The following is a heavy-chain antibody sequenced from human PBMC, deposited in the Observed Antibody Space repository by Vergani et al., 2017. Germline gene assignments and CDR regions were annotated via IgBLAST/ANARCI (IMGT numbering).Heavy chain of an antibody. V-gene: IGHV4-59*08. D-gene: IGHD3-3*01. CDR1: GGSISSYY. J-gene: IGHJ4*02. CDR3: ARLGGSKVLLEWAPKRPHFDY. CDR2: IYYSGST. Sequence: QVQLQESGPGLVKPSETLSLTCTVSGGSISSYYWSWIRQPPGKGLEWIGYIYYSGSTNYNPSLKSRVTMSVDTSKNQFSLKLSSVTAADTAMYYCARLGGSKVLLEWAPKRPHFDYWGQGTLVTVSS.